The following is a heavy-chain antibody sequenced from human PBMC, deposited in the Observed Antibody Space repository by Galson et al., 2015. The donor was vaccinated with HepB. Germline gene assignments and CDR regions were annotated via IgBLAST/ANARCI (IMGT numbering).Heavy chain of an antibody. D-gene: IGHD3-10*01. CDR2: FDPEDGET. V-gene: IGHV1-24*01. CDR3: AHYGSGSYDWFDP. Sequence: SVKVSCKVSGYTLTELSMHWVRQAPGKGLEWMGGFDPEDGETIYAQKFQGRVTMTEDTSTDTAYMELSSLRSEDTAVYYCAHYGSGSYDWFDPWGQGTLVTVSS. CDR1: GYTLTELS. J-gene: IGHJ5*02.